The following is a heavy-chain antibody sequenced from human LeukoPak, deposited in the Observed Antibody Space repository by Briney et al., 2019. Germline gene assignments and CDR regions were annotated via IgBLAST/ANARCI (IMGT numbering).Heavy chain of an antibody. D-gene: IGHD4-17*01. CDR1: GYTFTGYY. CDR3: ARVEDYGDYVYDRFDY. CDR2: INPNSGNT. Sequence: ASVKVSCKASGYTFTGYYMHWVRQAPGQGLEWMGWINPNSGNTGYAQKFQGRVTMTRNTSISTAYMELSSLRSEDTAVYYCARVEDYGDYVYDRFDYWGQGTLVTVSS. V-gene: IGHV1-8*02. J-gene: IGHJ4*02.